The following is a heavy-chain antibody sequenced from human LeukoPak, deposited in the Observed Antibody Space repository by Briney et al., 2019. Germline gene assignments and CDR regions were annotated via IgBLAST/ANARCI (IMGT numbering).Heavy chain of an antibody. D-gene: IGHD1-26*01. CDR2: TYYKSKWYN. J-gene: IGHJ5*02. CDR3: AREVDAGPNWFDP. CDR1: EDSVSSNTAA. Sequence: SQTLSLTCAISEDSVSSNTAAWNWIRQSPSRGLEWLGRTYYKSKWYNDYTASVKSRIIINPDTSKNQFSLHLNSVTPEDTAVYYCAREVDAGPNWFDPWGQGTLVTVSS. V-gene: IGHV6-1*01.